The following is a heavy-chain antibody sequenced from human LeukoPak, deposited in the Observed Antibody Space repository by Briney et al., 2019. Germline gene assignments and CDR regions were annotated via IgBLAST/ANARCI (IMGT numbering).Heavy chain of an antibody. J-gene: IGHJ6*02. V-gene: IGHV3-30*04. CDR1: GFTFSSYA. CDR3: ARDFGAANYYYGMDV. Sequence: GGSLRLSCAASGFTFSSYAMHWVRQAPGKGLEWVAVMSYDGSNKYYADSVKGRFTISRDNSKNTLYLQMNSLRAEDTAVYYCARDFGAANYYYGMDVWGQGTTVTVSS. CDR2: MSYDGSNK. D-gene: IGHD3-10*01.